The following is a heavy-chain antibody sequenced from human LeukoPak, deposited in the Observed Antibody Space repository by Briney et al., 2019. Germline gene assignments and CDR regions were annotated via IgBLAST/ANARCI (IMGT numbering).Heavy chain of an antibody. CDR3: ARDFLRDYGDPFDS. D-gene: IGHD4-17*01. CDR2: IYTSGST. J-gene: IGHJ4*02. Sequence: PSETLSLTCTVSGGSISSGSYYWSWIRQPAGKGLEWIGRIYTSGSTNYNPSLKSRVTISVDTSKNHFSLKLTSVAAADTAVYYCARDFLRDYGDPFDSWGQGTLVTVSS. CDR1: GGSISSGSYY. V-gene: IGHV4-61*02.